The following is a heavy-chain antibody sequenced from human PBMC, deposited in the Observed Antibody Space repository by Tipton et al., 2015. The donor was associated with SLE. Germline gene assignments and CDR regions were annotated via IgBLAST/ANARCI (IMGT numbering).Heavy chain of an antibody. D-gene: IGHD2-2*01. V-gene: IGHV3-53*05. CDR3: AKAARSKVVPAALDY. J-gene: IGHJ4*02. CDR2: IYSGGSI. CDR1: GLTVSDNY. Sequence: SLRLSCAASGLTVSDNYMTWVRQAPGKGLQWVSVIYSGGSIHSADSVRGRFTISRDNSKNTLYLQMNSLRPEDTAVYYCAKAARSKVVPAALDYWGQGTLVSVSS.